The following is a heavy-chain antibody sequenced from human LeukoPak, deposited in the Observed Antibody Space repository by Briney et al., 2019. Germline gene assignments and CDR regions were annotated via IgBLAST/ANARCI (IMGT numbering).Heavy chain of an antibody. D-gene: IGHD4-23*01. CDR2: MHYTGAT. Sequence: SETLSFTCAVYGGSLSGYYWSWFRQPPGKGLEWIGEMHYTGATNYSPSLKSRVTISAGTSKNQFSLKVNSVTAADTAVYYCARGVTLYYYFDLWGRGTLVTVSS. CDR1: GGSLSGYY. CDR3: ARGVTLYYYFDL. J-gene: IGHJ2*01. V-gene: IGHV4-34*01.